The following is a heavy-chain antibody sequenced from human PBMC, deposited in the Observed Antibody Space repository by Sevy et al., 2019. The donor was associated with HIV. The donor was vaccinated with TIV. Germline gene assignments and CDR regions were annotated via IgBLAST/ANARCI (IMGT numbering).Heavy chain of an antibody. D-gene: IGHD3-3*01. J-gene: IGHJ5*01. CDR2: IYYSGTT. Sequence: SETLSLTCTVSGGSISDNYWSWIRQSPGKGLEWIGDIYYSGTTDYNPSLKSRLTMSVDTSKNQFSLKLSSVTAADTAIYYCARTHVVLVHFLEDKWFDPWGQGTLVTVSS. CDR3: ARTHVVLVHFLEDKWFDP. CDR1: GGSISDNY. V-gene: IGHV4-59*01.